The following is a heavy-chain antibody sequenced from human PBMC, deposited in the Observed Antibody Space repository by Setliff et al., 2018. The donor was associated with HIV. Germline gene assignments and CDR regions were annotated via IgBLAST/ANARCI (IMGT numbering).Heavy chain of an antibody. CDR2: VNHSGGT. CDR3: ARTLWFEESASYDAFDI. CDR1: GGSFSTYY. V-gene: IGHV4-34*01. J-gene: IGHJ3*02. Sequence: SETLSLTCAVYGGSFSTYYWSWIRQSPGKRLEWLGEVNHSGGTNYNPSLKRRLIISSDASKNQFSLRLKSVTAADTAVYFCARTLWFEESASYDAFDIWGQGTMVTVSS. D-gene: IGHD3-10*01.